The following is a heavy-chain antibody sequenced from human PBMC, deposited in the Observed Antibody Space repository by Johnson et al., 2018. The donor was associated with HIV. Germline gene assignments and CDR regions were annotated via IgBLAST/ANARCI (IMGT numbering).Heavy chain of an antibody. V-gene: IGHV3-15*01. CDR1: GFTFSDAW. D-gene: IGHD1-1*01. CDR2: VKSKTDGGTI. CDR3: TTGLYWNDAFDI. Sequence: VQLVESGGGVVQPGRSLRLSCAASGFTFSDAWMNWVRQAPGKGLEWVGRVKSKTDGGTIDYAAPVKGRFNISRDGSKNTLYLQMNSLKTEDTAVYYCTTGLYWNDAFDIWGQGTMVTVSS. J-gene: IGHJ3*02.